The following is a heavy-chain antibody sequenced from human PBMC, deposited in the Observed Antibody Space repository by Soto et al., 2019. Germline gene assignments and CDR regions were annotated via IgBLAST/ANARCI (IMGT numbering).Heavy chain of an antibody. Sequence: QVQLVQSGAEVKKLGSSVKVSCKASGGTFSSYAISWVRQAPGQGLEWMGGIIPIFGTANYAQKFQGRVTITADESTSTAYMELSSLRSEDTAVYYCARQLTLGGYNPTYYYYYGMDVWGQGTTVTVSS. V-gene: IGHV1-69*01. D-gene: IGHD5-12*01. CDR1: GGTFSSYA. J-gene: IGHJ6*02. CDR3: ARQLTLGGYNPTYYYYYGMDV. CDR2: IIPIFGTA.